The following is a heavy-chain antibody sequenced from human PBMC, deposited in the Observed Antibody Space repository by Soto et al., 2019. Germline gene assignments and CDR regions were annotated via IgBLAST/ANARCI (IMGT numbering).Heavy chain of an antibody. D-gene: IGHD3-10*01. V-gene: IGHV1-2*04. CDR2: INPNSGGT. Sequence: QVQLVQSGAEVKKPGASVKVSCKASGYTFTGYYMHWVRQAPGQGLEWMGWINPNSGGTNYAQKFQGWVTMTRDTSSSTAYMEMSRLRSDDTAVYYCAREAVPLLWFGELLSPSGMDVWGQGTTVTVSS. CDR3: AREAVPLLWFGELLSPSGMDV. CDR1: GYTFTGYY. J-gene: IGHJ6*02.